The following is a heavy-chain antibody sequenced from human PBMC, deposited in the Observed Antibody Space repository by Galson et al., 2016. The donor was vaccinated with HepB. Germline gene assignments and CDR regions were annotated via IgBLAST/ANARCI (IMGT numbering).Heavy chain of an antibody. D-gene: IGHD1-26*01. V-gene: IGHV3-21*06. Sequence: SVKGRFTISRDNARNSLYLQMNSLRAEDTALYYCARDLGTLVGGMDVWGQGTTVTVSS. CDR3: ARDLGTLVGGMDV. J-gene: IGHJ6*02.